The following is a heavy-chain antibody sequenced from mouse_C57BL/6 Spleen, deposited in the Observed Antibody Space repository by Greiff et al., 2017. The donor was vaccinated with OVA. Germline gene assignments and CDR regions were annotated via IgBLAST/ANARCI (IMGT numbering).Heavy chain of an antibody. CDR2: IRLKSDNYAT. Sequence: EVQLVESGGGLVQPGGSMKLSCVASGFTFSNYWMNWVRQSPEKGLEWVAQIRLKSDNYATHYAESVKGRFTISRDDSKSSVYLQMNNLRAEDTGMYYSTRDYGSRNFDYWGQGTTLTVSS. V-gene: IGHV6-3*01. CDR3: TRDYGSRNFDY. D-gene: IGHD1-1*01. J-gene: IGHJ2*01. CDR1: GFTFSNYW.